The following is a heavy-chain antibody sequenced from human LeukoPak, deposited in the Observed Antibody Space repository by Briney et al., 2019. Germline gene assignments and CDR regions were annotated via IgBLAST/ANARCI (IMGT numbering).Heavy chain of an antibody. CDR2: TSYDGSRK. CDR3: AKDIISAAIPDAFEI. D-gene: IGHD2-2*01. V-gene: IGHV3-30*18. CDR1: GFTFSHYG. Sequence: GGSLRLSCTASGFTFSHYGMHWVRQAPGKGLEWVAVTSYDGSRKHYADSVKGRFTISRDNSKNMLYLQMNSLRAEDTAVYYCAKDIISAAIPDAFEIWAQGTMATVSP. J-gene: IGHJ3*02.